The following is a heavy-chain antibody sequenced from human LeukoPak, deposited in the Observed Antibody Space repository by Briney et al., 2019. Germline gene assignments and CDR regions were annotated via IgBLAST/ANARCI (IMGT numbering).Heavy chain of an antibody. CDR2: INAGNDNT. Sequence: ASVKVSCKASGYTFTNYDMHWVRQAPGQRLEWMGWINAGNDNTKYSQKFQGRVTITRDTSASTAYMELSSLRSEDTAVYFCARDNSYAVYWGQGTLVTVSS. V-gene: IGHV1-3*01. J-gene: IGHJ4*02. D-gene: IGHD2-2*01. CDR3: ARDNSYAVY. CDR1: GYTFTNYD.